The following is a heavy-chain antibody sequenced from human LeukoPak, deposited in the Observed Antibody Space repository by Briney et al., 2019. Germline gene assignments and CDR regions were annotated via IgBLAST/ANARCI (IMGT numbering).Heavy chain of an antibody. CDR2: ISSSGSPI. Sequence: GGSLRLSCAASGFTFSDYYVSWIRQAPGKGLAWVSYISSSGSPIYYADSVKGRFTISRDNAKNSLYLQMNSLRAEDTAVYYCAREQYCGGDCQSFDYWGQGTLVTVSS. CDR1: GFTFSDYY. V-gene: IGHV3-11*04. CDR3: AREQYCGGDCQSFDY. J-gene: IGHJ4*02. D-gene: IGHD2-21*02.